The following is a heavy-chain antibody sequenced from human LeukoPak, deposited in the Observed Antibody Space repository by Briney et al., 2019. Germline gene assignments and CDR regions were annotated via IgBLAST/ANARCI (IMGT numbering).Heavy chain of an antibody. Sequence: GGSLRLSCAASGFTFDDYAMHWVRQAPGKGLEWVSGISWNSGSIGYADSVKGRFTISRDNAKNSLYLQMNSLRAEDTAVYYCARAITMVRGVPPHYFDYWGQGTLVTVSS. CDR1: GFTFDDYA. CDR3: ARAITMVRGVPPHYFDY. D-gene: IGHD3-10*01. J-gene: IGHJ4*02. V-gene: IGHV3-9*01. CDR2: ISWNSGSI.